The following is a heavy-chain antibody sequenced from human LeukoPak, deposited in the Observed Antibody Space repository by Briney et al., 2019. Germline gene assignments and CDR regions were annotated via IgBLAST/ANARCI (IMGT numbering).Heavy chain of an antibody. J-gene: IGHJ4*02. CDR2: VYYSGST. Sequence: SETLSLTCTVSGGSISSYYWSWIRQPPGKGLECIGHVYYSGSTNYNPSLKSRVTISVDTSKNQFSLKLSSVTAADTAVYYCARGLGYCSSTSCPLDYWGQGTLVTVSS. D-gene: IGHD2-2*01. CDR3: ARGLGYCSSTSCPLDY. CDR1: GGSISSYY. V-gene: IGHV4-59*08.